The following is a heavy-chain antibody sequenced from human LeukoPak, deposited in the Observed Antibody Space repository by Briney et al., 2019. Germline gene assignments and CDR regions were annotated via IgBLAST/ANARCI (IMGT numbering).Heavy chain of an antibody. D-gene: IGHD2-8*01. V-gene: IGHV3-30-3*01. CDR3: ARGPERTGVGTRYYYDMDV. J-gene: IGHJ6*02. Sequence: AGGSLRLSCAASGFTFSNYAMHWVRQAPGKGLEWVAVISYDGSNKYYADSVKGRFTISRDNSKNTLYLQMNSLRAEDTAVYYCARGPERTGVGTRYYYDMDVWGQGTTVTVSS. CDR1: GFTFSNYA. CDR2: ISYDGSNK.